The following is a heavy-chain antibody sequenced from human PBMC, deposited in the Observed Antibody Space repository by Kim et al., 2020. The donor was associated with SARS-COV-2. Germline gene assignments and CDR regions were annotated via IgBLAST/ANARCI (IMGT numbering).Heavy chain of an antibody. Sequence: SETLSLTCAVYGGSFSGYYWSWIRQPPGKGLEWIGEINHSGSTNYNPSLKSRVTISVDTSKNQFSLKLSSVTAADTAVYYCARGFEAPIPFAAFDIWGQGTMVTVSS. CDR2: INHSGST. CDR1: GGSFSGYY. V-gene: IGHV4-34*01. D-gene: IGHD3-9*01. J-gene: IGHJ3*02. CDR3: ARGFEAPIPFAAFDI.